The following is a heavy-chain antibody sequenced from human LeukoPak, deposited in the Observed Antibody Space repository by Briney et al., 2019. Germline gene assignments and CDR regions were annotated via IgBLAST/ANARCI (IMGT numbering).Heavy chain of an antibody. J-gene: IGHJ4*02. CDR2: ISSSSSTI. CDR3: ARTRYCSSTSCYTQPGDY. D-gene: IGHD2-2*02. V-gene: IGHV3-48*01. Sequence: GGSLRHSCAASGFTFSSYSMNWVRQAPGKGLEWVSYISSSSSTIYYADSVKGRFTISRDNAKNSLYLQMNSLRAEDTAVYYCARTRYCSSTSCYTQPGDYWGQGTLVTVSS. CDR1: GFTFSSYS.